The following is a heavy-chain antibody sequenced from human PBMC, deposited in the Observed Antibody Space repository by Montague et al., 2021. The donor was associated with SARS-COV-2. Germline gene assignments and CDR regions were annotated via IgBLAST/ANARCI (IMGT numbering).Heavy chain of an antibody. Sequence: SETRSLTCTVSGGSISSSSYYWGWIRQPPGKGLEWIGNIYYSGSTYNNSSLQSRVTISVDTSKNQFSLRLGSVTAADTSVYSCARQSRFCPNVLCYAFDYWGQGTLVTVSS. CDR1: GGSISSSSYY. CDR3: ARQSRFCPNVLCYAFDY. CDR2: IYYSGST. J-gene: IGHJ4*02. V-gene: IGHV4-39*01. D-gene: IGHD2-8*01.